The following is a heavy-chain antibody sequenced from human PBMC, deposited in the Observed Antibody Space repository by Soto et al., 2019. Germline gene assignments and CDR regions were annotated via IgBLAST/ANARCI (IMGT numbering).Heavy chain of an antibody. CDR3: ARVITYYYDSSGYVYAFAI. J-gene: IGHJ3*02. CDR2: MNPNSGNT. Sequence: ASVKVSCKASGYTFTSYDINWVRQATGQGLEWMGWMNPNSGNTGYAQKFQGRVTMTRNTSISTAYMELSSLRSEDTAVYYCARVITYYYDSSGYVYAFAIWGQGTMVTVSS. CDR1: GYTFTSYD. V-gene: IGHV1-8*01. D-gene: IGHD3-22*01.